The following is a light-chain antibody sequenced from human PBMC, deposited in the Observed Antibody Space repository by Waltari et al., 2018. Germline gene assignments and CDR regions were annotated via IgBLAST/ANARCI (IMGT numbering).Light chain of an antibody. CDR2: DAS. Sequence: EIVLTQSPGTLSLSPGERATLSCRASQSISSHLALYQQKPGQAPRLLICDASKRATGIPARFSGSGSGTDFTLTISSREPEDFAVYYCQQPPLTFGGGTKVEI. CDR1: QSISSH. J-gene: IGKJ4*01. CDR3: QQPPLT. V-gene: IGKV3-11*01.